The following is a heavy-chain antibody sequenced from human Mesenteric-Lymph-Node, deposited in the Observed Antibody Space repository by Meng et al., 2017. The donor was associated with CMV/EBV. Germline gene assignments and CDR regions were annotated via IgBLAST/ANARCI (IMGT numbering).Heavy chain of an antibody. Sequence: GESLKISCAASGFTVSSYSMNWVRQAPGKGLEWVSSISSSSSYIYYADSVKGRFTISRDNAKNSLYLQMNSLRAEDTAVYYCARVRGYSYGYLHWGQGTLVTVSS. CDR1: GFTVSSYS. CDR3: ARVRGYSYGYLH. CDR2: ISSSSSYI. J-gene: IGHJ4*02. V-gene: IGHV3-21*01. D-gene: IGHD5-18*01.